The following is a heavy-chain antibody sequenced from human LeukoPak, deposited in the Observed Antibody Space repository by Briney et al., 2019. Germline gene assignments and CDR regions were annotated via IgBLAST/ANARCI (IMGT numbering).Heavy chain of an antibody. Sequence: GQSLRHSCTTSGFAFDDFAMSWVRQPAGKGLEWVGFIRRRAYGGAAEYAASVKGRFIISRDDSKGIAYLQMNSLKTEDTAVYYCSRNGLVDFDYWGQGSRVIVSP. CDR2: IRRRAYGGAA. CDR1: GFAFDDFA. CDR3: SRNGLVDFDY. V-gene: IGHV3-49*04. J-gene: IGHJ4*02.